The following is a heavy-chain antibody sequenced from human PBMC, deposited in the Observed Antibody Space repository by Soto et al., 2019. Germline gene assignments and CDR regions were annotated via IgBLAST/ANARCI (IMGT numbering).Heavy chain of an antibody. V-gene: IGHV1-18*01. Sequence: QVQLVQSGAEMKKPGASVKVSCKASGYTFTNYGISWVRQAPGQGLEWMGWISADNGNANYAQKLQGRVTMTTDTSTSTAFMDLRSLRSDDTAVYYCARDLSYESRGWRPHEHVFDIWGQGTMVTVSS. CDR2: ISADNGNA. CDR1: GYTFTNYG. D-gene: IGHD3-22*01. CDR3: ARDLSYESRGWRPHEHVFDI. J-gene: IGHJ3*02.